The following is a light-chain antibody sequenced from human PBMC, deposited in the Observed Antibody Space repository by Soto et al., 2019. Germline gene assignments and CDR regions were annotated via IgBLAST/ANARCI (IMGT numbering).Light chain of an antibody. CDR1: QSVSTSY. Sequence: EIVLTQSPGTLSLSPGERATLSCRAIQSVSTSYLAWYQQKPGKAPRLLIYGASSRATGIPDRFSGSGSGTDFTLTISRLEPEDFAVYYCQQYGSSPRITFGQGTRLEIK. J-gene: IGKJ5*01. CDR2: GAS. V-gene: IGKV3-20*01. CDR3: QQYGSSPRIT.